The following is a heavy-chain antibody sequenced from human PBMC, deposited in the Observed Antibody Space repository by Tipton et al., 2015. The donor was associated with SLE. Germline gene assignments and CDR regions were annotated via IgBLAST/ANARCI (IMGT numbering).Heavy chain of an antibody. CDR1: GFTFSDYY. V-gene: IGHV3-11*04. J-gene: IGHJ4*02. Sequence: SLRLSCAASGFTFSDYYMSWIRQAPGKGLEWVSYISSSGSTIYYADSVKGRFTISRDNAKNSLYLQMNSLRAEDTAVYYCAKDYHYDILTGCDYWGQGTLVTVSS. D-gene: IGHD3-9*01. CDR2: ISSSGSTI. CDR3: AKDYHYDILTGCDY.